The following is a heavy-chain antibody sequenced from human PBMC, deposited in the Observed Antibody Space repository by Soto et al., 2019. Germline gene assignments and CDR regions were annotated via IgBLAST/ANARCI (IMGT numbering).Heavy chain of an antibody. Sequence: ASVKVSCKASGYTFTGYYMHWVRQAPGQGLEWMGWINPNRGGTNYAQKFQGRVTMTRDTSISTAYMELSRLRSDDTAVYYCARGAPADCSSTSCYPYYYCMDVWGQGTTVTVSS. CDR1: GYTFTGYY. D-gene: IGHD2-2*01. CDR2: INPNRGGT. V-gene: IGHV1-2*02. J-gene: IGHJ6*02. CDR3: ARGAPADCSSTSCYPYYYCMDV.